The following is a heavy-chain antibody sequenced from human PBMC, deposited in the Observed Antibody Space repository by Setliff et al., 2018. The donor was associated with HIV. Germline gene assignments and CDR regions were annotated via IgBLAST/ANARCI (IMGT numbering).Heavy chain of an antibody. CDR2: ISGTSGTM. J-gene: IGHJ4*02. CDR3: ARDVRGPVGYWSTRTEYYFDS. D-gene: IGHD3-22*01. V-gene: IGHV3-48*01. CDR1: GFTFSTYS. Sequence: GGSLRLSCAASGFTFSTYSMNWVRQAPGKGLEWVSYISGTSGTMYYADSVKGRFTISRDNAKNSLFLQMNSLTAGDTAVYYCARDVRGPVGYWSTRTEYYFDSWGQGTLVTVSS.